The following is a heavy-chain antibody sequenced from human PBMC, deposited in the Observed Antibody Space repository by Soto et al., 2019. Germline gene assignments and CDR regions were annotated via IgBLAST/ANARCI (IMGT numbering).Heavy chain of an antibody. CDR1: GFIFDDYA. CDR2: INWNSVRI. D-gene: IGHD6-6*01. CDR3: AHRPYSTSAGGWFDP. J-gene: IGHJ5*02. Sequence: EVQLVESWGGLVQPGRSPRLSCASSGFIFDDYAMFWIRQAPGKGLEWVSSINWNSVRIAYADSVKGRFTISRDNARNSLYLQMTSLRTEDTAIYYCAHRPYSTSAGGWFDPWGQGTLVTVSS. V-gene: IGHV3-9*01.